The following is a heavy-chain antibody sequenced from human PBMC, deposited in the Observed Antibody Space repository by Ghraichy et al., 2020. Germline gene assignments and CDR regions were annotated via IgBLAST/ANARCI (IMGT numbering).Heavy chain of an antibody. V-gene: IGHV3-21*01. CDR1: GFTFSTCS. CDR3: ARIAVSGTWYFDL. CDR2: ISSSSCYI. Sequence: GESLNISCAASGFTFSTCSMVWVRQAPGKGLEWVSSISSSSCYIYYADSVKGRFTISRDNAKNSLYLQMNSLRAEDTAVYSCARIAVSGTWYFDLWGRGTLVTVSS. J-gene: IGHJ2*01. D-gene: IGHD6-19*01.